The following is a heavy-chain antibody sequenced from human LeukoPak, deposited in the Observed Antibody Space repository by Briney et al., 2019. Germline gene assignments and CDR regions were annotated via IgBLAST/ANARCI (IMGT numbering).Heavy chain of an antibody. CDR3: ASWDQLLLHYYYMDV. CDR1: GFTFSSYG. V-gene: IGHV3-33*01. CDR2: IWYDGSNK. Sequence: GGSLRLSCAASGFTFSSYGMHWVRQAPGKGLEWVAVIWYDGSNKYYADSVKGRFTISRDNSKNTLYLQMNSLRAEDTAVYYCASWDQLLLHYYYMDVWVKGTTVTVSS. J-gene: IGHJ6*03. D-gene: IGHD2-2*01.